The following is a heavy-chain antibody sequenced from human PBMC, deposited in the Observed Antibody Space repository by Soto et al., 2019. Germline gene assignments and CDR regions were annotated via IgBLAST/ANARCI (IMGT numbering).Heavy chain of an antibody. J-gene: IGHJ4*02. CDR3: AGHAGAPTGYSSSWSRFNY. CDR2: IWYDGSNK. D-gene: IGHD6-13*01. V-gene: IGHV3-33*01. CDR1: GFTFSGYG. Sequence: GGSLRLSCAASGFTFSGYGMHWVRQAPGKGLEWVAVIWYDGSNKYYADSVKGRFTISRDNSKNTLYLQMNSLRAEDTAVYYCAGHAGAPTGYSSSWSRFNYGGQGTLVTVSS.